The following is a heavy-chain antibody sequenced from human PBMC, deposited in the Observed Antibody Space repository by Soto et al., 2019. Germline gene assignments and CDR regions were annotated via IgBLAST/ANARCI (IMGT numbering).Heavy chain of an antibody. J-gene: IGHJ6*02. CDR3: ARGYSSTPVLDYYYGMDV. D-gene: IGHD5-18*01. V-gene: IGHV1-69*13. CDR2: IIPIFGTA. Sequence: SVKVSCKASGGTFSSYAISWVRQAPGQGLEWMGGIIPIFGTANYAQKFQGRVTITADESTSTAYMELSSLRSEDTAVCYCARGYSSTPVLDYYYGMDVWGQGTTVTVSS. CDR1: GGTFSSYA.